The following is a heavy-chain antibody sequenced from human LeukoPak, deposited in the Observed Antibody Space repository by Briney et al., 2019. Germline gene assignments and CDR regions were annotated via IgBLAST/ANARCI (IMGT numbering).Heavy chain of an antibody. CDR1: GGSISSYY. V-gene: IGHV4-4*07. Sequence: SETLSLTCTVSGGSISSYYWSWIRQPAGKGLEWIGRIYTSGSTNYNPSLKSRVTMSVDTSKNQFSLKLSSVTAADTAVYYCASSDPVYYYDSSGYHFRYWGQGTLVTVSS. CDR2: IYTSGST. CDR3: ASSDPVYYYDSSGYHFRY. J-gene: IGHJ4*02. D-gene: IGHD3-22*01.